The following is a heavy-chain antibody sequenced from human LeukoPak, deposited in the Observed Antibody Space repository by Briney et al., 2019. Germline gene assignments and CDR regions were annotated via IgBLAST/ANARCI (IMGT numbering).Heavy chain of an antibody. Sequence: GGSLRLSCVASGFTFSDYGMHWVRQAPGKGLEWVSFIRYDGSNKYYADSVKGRFTVSKDNSRNTAYLQINSLRAEDTAIYYCAKDQNFRNSDYWGQGTLVTVSS. CDR1: GFTFSDYG. V-gene: IGHV3-30*02. J-gene: IGHJ4*02. D-gene: IGHD5-24*01. CDR2: IRYDGSNK. CDR3: AKDQNFRNSDY.